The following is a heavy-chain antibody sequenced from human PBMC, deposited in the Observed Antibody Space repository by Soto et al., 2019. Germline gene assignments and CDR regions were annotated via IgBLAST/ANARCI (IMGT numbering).Heavy chain of an antibody. J-gene: IGHJ4*02. Sequence: ASVKVSCKASGYTFTSYGISWVRQAPGQGLEWMGWISAYNGNTNYAQKLQGRVTMTTDTSTSTAYMELRSLRSDDTAVYYCARDRVGQFDYVWGSYRYMYWGQGTLVTVSS. D-gene: IGHD3-16*02. CDR2: ISAYNGNT. CDR3: ARDRVGQFDYVWGSYRYMY. CDR1: GYTFTSYG. V-gene: IGHV1-18*01.